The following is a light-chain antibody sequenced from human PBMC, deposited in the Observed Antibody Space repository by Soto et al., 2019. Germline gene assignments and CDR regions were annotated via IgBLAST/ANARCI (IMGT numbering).Light chain of an antibody. CDR1: RFVSNYY. Sequence: DIVLTQSPGTLSLSPGDRATLSCRTSRFVSNYYVAWYQQRPGQAPRLLIYAASSRATDIPDRFSGSGSGTDFTLTISRLEPEDFAVYYCQHYADSPPGFTFGPGTKVEI. CDR2: AAS. V-gene: IGKV3-20*01. J-gene: IGKJ3*01. CDR3: QHYADSPPGFT.